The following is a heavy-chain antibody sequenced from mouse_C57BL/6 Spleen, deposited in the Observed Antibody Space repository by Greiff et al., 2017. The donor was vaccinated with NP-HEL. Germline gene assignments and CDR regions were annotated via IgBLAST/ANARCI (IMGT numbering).Heavy chain of an antibody. V-gene: IGHV5-4*01. Sequence: EVKLMESGGGLVKPGGSLKLSCAASGFTFSSYAMSWVRQTPEKRLEWVATISDGGSYTYYPDNVKGRFTISRDNAKNNLYLQMSHLKSEDTAMDYCAREDTTVVAPFDYWGQGTTLTVSS. J-gene: IGHJ2*01. CDR2: ISDGGSYT. D-gene: IGHD1-1*01. CDR3: AREDTTVVAPFDY. CDR1: GFTFSSYA.